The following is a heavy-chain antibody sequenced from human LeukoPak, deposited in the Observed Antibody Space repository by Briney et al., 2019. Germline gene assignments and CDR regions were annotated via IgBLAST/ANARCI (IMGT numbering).Heavy chain of an antibody. J-gene: IGHJ4*02. Sequence: GRSLRLSCAASGFTFSSYAMHWVRQAPGKGLEWVAVISYDGSNKYYADSVKGRFTISRDNSKNTLYLQMNSLRAEDTAVYYCARDPYDYVWGSYRPPKDYWGQGTLVTVSS. CDR3: ARDPYDYVWGSYRPPKDY. V-gene: IGHV3-30-3*01. CDR2: ISYDGSNK. D-gene: IGHD3-16*02. CDR1: GFTFSSYA.